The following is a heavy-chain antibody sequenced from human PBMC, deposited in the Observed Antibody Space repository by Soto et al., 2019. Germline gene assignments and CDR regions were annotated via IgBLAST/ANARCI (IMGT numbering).Heavy chain of an antibody. D-gene: IGHD2-15*01. CDR1: GGSISSTESY. V-gene: IGHV4-31*03. J-gene: IGHJ5*02. Sequence: PSETLSLTCSVSGGSISSTESYWSWIRQHPGKGPEWIAFINYRGRTSYNPSLRSRVTISGDTSKSQFSLNLTSVTAADTAVYYCAKGGASSQWFAAWGQGVLVTVSS. CDR2: INYRGRT. CDR3: AKGGASSQWFAA.